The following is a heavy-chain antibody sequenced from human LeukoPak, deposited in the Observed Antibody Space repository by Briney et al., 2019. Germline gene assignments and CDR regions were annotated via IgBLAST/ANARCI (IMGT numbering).Heavy chain of an antibody. V-gene: IGHV3-23*01. J-gene: IGHJ6*02. CDR2: TSGSGGST. Sequence: PGGSLRLSCAASGFTFRNYAMNWVRQAPGKGLEWVSATSGSGGSTYYADSVKGRFTISRDNSKNTLYLQTNSLRAEDTAVYYCAKGRLSGVVVAGYGMDVWGQGTTITVSS. CDR3: AKGRLSGVVVAGYGMDV. CDR1: GFTFRNYA. D-gene: IGHD6-19*01.